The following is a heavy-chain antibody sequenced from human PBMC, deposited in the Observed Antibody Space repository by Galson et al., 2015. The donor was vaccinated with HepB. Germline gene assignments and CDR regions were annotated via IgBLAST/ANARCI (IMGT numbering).Heavy chain of an antibody. CDR3: ARDHPDSSSWYYFDY. CDR1: GGTFSSYA. Sequence: SVKVSCKASGGTFSSYAISWVRQAPGQGLEWMGGIIPTFGTANYAQKFQGRVTITADESTSTAYMELSSLRSEDTAVYYCARDHPDSSSWYYFDYWGQGTLVTVSS. J-gene: IGHJ4*02. CDR2: IIPTFGTA. D-gene: IGHD6-13*01. V-gene: IGHV1-69*13.